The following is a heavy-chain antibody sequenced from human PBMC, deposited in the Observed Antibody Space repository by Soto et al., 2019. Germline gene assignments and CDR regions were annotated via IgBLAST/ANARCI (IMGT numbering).Heavy chain of an antibody. Sequence: QMQLQESGSGLVKPSETLSLTCAVSGDSISSGGYSWNWIRQPPGKALEWIGYIYHSGGTDYNPSLKRRVTSTVDSSKNQFPLKLSSVTSADTAVYYCARDSRSGYYLEYWGHGTLVTVSS. D-gene: IGHD3-22*01. J-gene: IGHJ4*01. CDR3: ARDSRSGYYLEY. CDR1: GDSISSGGYS. V-gene: IGHV4-30-2*01. CDR2: IYHSGGT.